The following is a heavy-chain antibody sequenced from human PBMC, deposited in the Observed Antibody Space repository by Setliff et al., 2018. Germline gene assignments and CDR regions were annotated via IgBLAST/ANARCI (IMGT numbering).Heavy chain of an antibody. D-gene: IGHD3-3*01. CDR1: GGTFSSSG. CDR3: ARWNGSGYFYY. J-gene: IGHJ4*02. V-gene: IGHV1-69*13. CDR2: FIPILGAT. Sequence: ASVKVSCKSSGGTFSSSGITWVRQAPGQGLQWLGRFIPILGATNYAQNFQGRVTITADESTSTAYMELSRLTFEDTAVYYCARWNGSGYFYYWGQGTWVTVSS.